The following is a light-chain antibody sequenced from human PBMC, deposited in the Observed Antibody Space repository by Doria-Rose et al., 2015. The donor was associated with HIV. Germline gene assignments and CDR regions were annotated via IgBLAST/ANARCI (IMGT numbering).Light chain of an antibody. V-gene: IGKV3-20*01. Sequence: DIVMTQTPGTLSLSPGERATLSCRASQSFSSTYLAWYQQKPGQAPSLLIYDGSTRATGIPDRFSASASGTDFTLTISRLEPEDFALYYCHQYGTSWTFGQGTKVEI. CDR3: HQYGTSWT. CDR2: DGS. CDR1: QSFSSTY. J-gene: IGKJ1*01.